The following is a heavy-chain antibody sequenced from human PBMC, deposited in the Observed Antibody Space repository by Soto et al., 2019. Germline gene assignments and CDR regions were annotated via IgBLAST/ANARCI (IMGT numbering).Heavy chain of an antibody. CDR1: GGSISSSSYY. V-gene: IGHV4-39*02. CDR2: IYYSGST. D-gene: IGHD2-15*01. Sequence: QLQLQESGPGLVKPSETLSLTCTVSGGSISSSSYYWGWIRQPPGKGLEWIGSIYYSGSTYYNPSLNSPVTIPLDTSKNQFSLRLSSVTAADTAVYYCAREDTDARYCSGGSCYGMDFGGQGTTVTVSS. J-gene: IGHJ6*02. CDR3: AREDTDARYCSGGSCYGMDF.